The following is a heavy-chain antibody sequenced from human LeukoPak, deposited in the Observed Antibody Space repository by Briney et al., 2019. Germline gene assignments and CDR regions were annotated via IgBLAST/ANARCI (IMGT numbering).Heavy chain of an antibody. CDR2: ISYDGSNK. Sequence: PGRSLRLSCAASGFTFSSYAMHWVRQAPGKGLEWVAVISYDGSNKYYADSVKGRFTISRDNSKNTLYLQMNSLRAEDTAVYYCARDWRDCSSTSCYTYYYYYMDVWGKGTTVTVSS. V-gene: IGHV3-30-3*01. CDR1: GFTFSSYA. J-gene: IGHJ6*03. D-gene: IGHD2-2*02. CDR3: ARDWRDCSSTSCYTYYYYYMDV.